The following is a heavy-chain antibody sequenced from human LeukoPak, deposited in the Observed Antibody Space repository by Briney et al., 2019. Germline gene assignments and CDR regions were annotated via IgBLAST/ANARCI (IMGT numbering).Heavy chain of an antibody. CDR2: IWHDGSIK. Sequence: GGSLRLSCVASGFTFRNYGLHWARQAPGKGLEWVAVIWHDGSIKYYADSVKGRFTISRDDSKNTLYLQMNSLRAEDTAVYSCARDLGSTNYYFDYWGLGTLVTVSS. CDR1: GFTFRNYG. J-gene: IGHJ4*02. D-gene: IGHD7-27*01. V-gene: IGHV3-33*01. CDR3: ARDLGSTNYYFDY.